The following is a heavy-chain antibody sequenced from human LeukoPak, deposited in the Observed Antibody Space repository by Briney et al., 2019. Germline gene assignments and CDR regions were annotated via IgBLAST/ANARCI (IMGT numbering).Heavy chain of an antibody. CDR1: GGSISSSDYY. Sequence: PSETLSLTCTVSGGSISSSDYYWGWIRQPPGKGLEWIGSIYYSGSTYYNPSLKSRVTISVDTSKHQFSLKLTSVTAADTAVYYCARSLGLSPYYFDYWGQGTLITVSS. CDR3: ARSLGLSPYYFDY. D-gene: IGHD2/OR15-2a*01. V-gene: IGHV4-39*07. CDR2: IYYSGST. J-gene: IGHJ4*02.